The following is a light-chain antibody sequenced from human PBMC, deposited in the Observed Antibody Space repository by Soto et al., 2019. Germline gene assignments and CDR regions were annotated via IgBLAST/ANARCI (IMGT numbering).Light chain of an antibody. CDR1: NSDVGTHNL. V-gene: IGLV2-23*01. CDR2: EGT. CDR3: CSYALI. Sequence: QSVLTQPASVSGSPGQSITISCTGTNSDVGTHNLVSWYQQHPGKAPKLIIYEGTKRPSGVSNRFSGSKSGNTASLTISGLQAEDEADYYCCSYALILGTANKVTV. J-gene: IGLJ1*01.